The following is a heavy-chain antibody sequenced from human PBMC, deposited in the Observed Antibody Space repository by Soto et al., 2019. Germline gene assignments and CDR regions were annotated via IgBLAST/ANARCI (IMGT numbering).Heavy chain of an antibody. J-gene: IGHJ4*02. Sequence: QMEQAGAEVRKPGSSVKVSCKPSGGSLTSYPMAWVRQAPGQGFEWMGGIIPIHGITEDAQKFQGRVTITADEYTNRATLELTGLTSEDTAVYYCSRGWGLVSWGQGTLVSDSP. CDR2: IIPIHGIT. D-gene: IGHD3-16*01. CDR3: SRGWGLVS. CDR1: GGSLTSYP. V-gene: IGHV1-69*01.